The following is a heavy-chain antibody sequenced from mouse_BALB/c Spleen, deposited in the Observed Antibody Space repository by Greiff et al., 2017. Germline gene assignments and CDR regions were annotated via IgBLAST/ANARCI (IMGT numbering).Heavy chain of an antibody. CDR2: IDPANGNT. V-gene: IGHV14-3*02. Sequence: EVKLMESGAELVKPGASVKLSCTASGFNIKDTYMHWVKQRPEQGLEWIGRIDPANGNTKYDPKFQGKATITADTSSNTAYLQLSSLTSEDTAVYYCARGGLRKAMDYWGQGTSVTVSS. CDR1: GFNIKDTY. CDR3: ARGGLRKAMDY. J-gene: IGHJ4*01. D-gene: IGHD2-4*01.